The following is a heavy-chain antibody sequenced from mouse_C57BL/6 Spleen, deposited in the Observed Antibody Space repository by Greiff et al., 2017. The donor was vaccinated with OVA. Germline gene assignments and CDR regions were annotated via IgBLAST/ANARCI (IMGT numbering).Heavy chain of an antibody. J-gene: IGHJ2*01. CDR2: IDPSDSYT. Sequence: QVQLKQPGAELVKPGASVKLSCKASGYTFTSYWMQWVKQRPGQGLEWIGEIDPSDSYTNYNQKFKGKATLTVDTSSSTAYMQLSSLTSEDSAVYYCARDSKSDYWGQGTTLTVSS. CDR1: GYTFTSYW. D-gene: IGHD2-5*01. CDR3: ARDSKSDY. V-gene: IGHV1-50*01.